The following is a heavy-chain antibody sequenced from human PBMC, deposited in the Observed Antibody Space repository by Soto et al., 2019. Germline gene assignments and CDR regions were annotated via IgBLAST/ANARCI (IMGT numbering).Heavy chain of an antibody. D-gene: IGHD6-19*01. V-gene: IGHV3-30-3*01. J-gene: IGHJ5*02. CDR1: GFTFSSYA. Sequence: QVQLVESGGGVVQPGRSLRLSCAASGFTFSSYAMHWVRQASGKGLEWVAVISYDGSNKYYADSVKGRFTISRDNSKNTLYLQMNSLRAEDTAVYYCARESSSGWYDWFDPWGQGTLVTVSS. CDR3: ARESSSGWYDWFDP. CDR2: ISYDGSNK.